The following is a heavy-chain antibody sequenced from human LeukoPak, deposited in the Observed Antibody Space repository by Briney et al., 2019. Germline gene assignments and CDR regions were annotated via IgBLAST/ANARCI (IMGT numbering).Heavy chain of an antibody. D-gene: IGHD3-22*01. V-gene: IGHV4-39*01. CDR3: ARRSGNTMIADTGFDL. Sequence: PSETLSLTCTVSGGSISSSSYYWGWIRQPPGKGLEWIGSIYYSGSTYYNPPLKSRVTISVDTSKNQLSLKLSSVTAADTAVYYCARRSGNTMIADTGFDLWGRGTLVTVSS. J-gene: IGHJ2*01. CDR2: IYYSGST. CDR1: GGSISSSSYY.